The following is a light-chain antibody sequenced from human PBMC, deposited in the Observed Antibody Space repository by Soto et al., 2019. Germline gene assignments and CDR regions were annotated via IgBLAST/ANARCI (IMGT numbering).Light chain of an antibody. V-gene: IGKV3-20*01. CDR2: AAS. CDR1: QSFINNY. CDR3: QQYGSSPRT. Sequence: VLTQSPSTLSLSPWERATLSCRASQSFINNYLSCYQQKPGQAPRLLIYAASIRDTVVYERFAGSGSGTDFTLTISRLEPEDFAVYYCQQYGSSPRTFCQGTKVEVK. J-gene: IGKJ1*01.